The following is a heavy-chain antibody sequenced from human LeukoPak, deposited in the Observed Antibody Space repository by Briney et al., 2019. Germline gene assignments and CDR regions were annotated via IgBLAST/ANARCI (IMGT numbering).Heavy chain of an antibody. V-gene: IGHV1-3*01. J-gene: IGHJ4*02. Sequence: GASVKVSCKASGYTFTSYAMHWVRQALGERLERMGWINAGNGNTKYSQKFQGRVTITRDTSASTAYMELSSLRSEDTAVYYCARGPPNWGYDYWGPGTLVTVSS. CDR1: GYTFTSYA. CDR2: INAGNGNT. D-gene: IGHD7-27*01. CDR3: ARGPPNWGYDY.